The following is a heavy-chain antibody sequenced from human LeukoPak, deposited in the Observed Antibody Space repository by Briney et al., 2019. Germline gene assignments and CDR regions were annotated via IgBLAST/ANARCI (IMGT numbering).Heavy chain of an antibody. CDR1: GFTFSRYS. J-gene: IGHJ4*02. CDR2: IKKDGSEK. D-gene: IGHD5-18*01. V-gene: IGHV3-7*01. Sequence: GGSLRLSCAASGFTFSRYSMSWVRQAPGKGLEWVANIKKDGSEKYYVDSVKGRFTISRDNAKTSLYLQMNSLRAEDTAVYYCARDLSGVTGYTYGRGIDYWGQGTLVTVSS. CDR3: ARDLSGVTGYTYGRGIDY.